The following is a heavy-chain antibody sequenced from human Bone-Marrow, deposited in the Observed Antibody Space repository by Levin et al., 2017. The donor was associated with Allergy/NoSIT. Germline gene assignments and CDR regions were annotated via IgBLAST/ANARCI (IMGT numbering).Heavy chain of an antibody. Sequence: GESLKISCPASGFTFNKYGLTWVRQAPGNGLEWVASIGGSGVDSNYADSVRGRFTITRDMNMIFLQMNSLRVEDTAIYYCAKDPIWDRYNFDMDVWGQGTSVIVSS. V-gene: IGHV3-23*01. J-gene: IGHJ6*02. D-gene: IGHD1-26*01. CDR3: AKDPIWDRYNFDMDV. CDR1: GFTFNKYG. CDR2: IGGSGVDS.